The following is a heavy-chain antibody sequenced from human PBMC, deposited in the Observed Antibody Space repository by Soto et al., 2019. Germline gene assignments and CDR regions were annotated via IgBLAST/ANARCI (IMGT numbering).Heavy chain of an antibody. CDR1: GFTFSSYG. D-gene: IGHD1-26*01. CDR2: IWYDGSNK. Sequence: QVQLVESGGGVVQPGRSLRLSCAASGFTFSSYGMHWVRQAPGKGLEWVAVIWYDGSNKYYADSVKGRFTISRDNSKNTLYLQMNSLRAEDTAVYYCARKMGLYYYYYGMDVWGQGTTVTVSS. V-gene: IGHV3-33*01. J-gene: IGHJ6*02. CDR3: ARKMGLYYYYYGMDV.